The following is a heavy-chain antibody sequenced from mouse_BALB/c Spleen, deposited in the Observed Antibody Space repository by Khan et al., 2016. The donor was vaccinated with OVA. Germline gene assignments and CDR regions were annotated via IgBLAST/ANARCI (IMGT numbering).Heavy chain of an antibody. V-gene: IGHV3-2*02. D-gene: IGHD1-2*01. CDR2: ISYSGST. CDR1: GYSITSGYA. J-gene: IGHJ4*01. CDR3: ARKNYGGYAMDY. Sequence: EVKLLESGPGLVKPSQSLSLTCTVTGYSITSGYAWNWLRQFPGNKLEWMGYISYSGSTSYNPSLRSRISITRDTSKNQFFLQLNSVTTEDTATYYCARKNYGGYAMDYWGQGTSVTVSS.